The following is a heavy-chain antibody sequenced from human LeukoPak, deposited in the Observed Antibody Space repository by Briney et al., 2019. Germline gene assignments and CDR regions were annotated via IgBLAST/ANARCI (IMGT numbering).Heavy chain of an antibody. V-gene: IGHV3-30-3*01. CDR2: ISYDGSNK. CDR3: AKDHPGATTPDY. D-gene: IGHD1-26*01. CDR1: GFTFSSYA. J-gene: IGHJ4*02. Sequence: QPGGSLRLSCAASGFTFSSYAMHWVRQAPGKGLEWAAVISYDGSNKYYADSVKGRFTISRDNSKNTLYLQMNSLRAEDTAVFYCAKDHPGATTPDYWGQGTLVTVSS.